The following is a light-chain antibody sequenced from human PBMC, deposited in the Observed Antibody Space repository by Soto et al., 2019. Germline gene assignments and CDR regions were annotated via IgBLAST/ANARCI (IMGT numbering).Light chain of an antibody. Sequence: EFVLTQSPGTLSLSPGERATLSCRASQTVRNNYLAWYQQKPGQAPRLLIYDASSRATGIPDRFSGGGSGTDFTLTINSLEPEDFAVYYCQQRNVWPPITFGQGTRLEIK. CDR2: DAS. J-gene: IGKJ5*01. CDR1: QTVRNNY. CDR3: QQRNVWPPIT. V-gene: IGKV3D-20*02.